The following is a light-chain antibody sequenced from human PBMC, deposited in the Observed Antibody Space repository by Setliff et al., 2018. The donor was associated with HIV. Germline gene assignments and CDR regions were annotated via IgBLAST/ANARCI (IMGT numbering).Light chain of an antibody. Sequence: QSALTQVASASGSLGQLITISCTGSSSDIGGHNLVSWFRVDPGKAPKLIIYNVYLLASGVSPRFSASKSGNTASLTIFGLQSDDEGDYYCCAYSRSTVPYVFGSGTKVTVL. V-gene: IGLV2-23*02. CDR3: CAYSRSTVPYV. CDR1: SSDIGGHNL. J-gene: IGLJ1*01. CDR2: NVY.